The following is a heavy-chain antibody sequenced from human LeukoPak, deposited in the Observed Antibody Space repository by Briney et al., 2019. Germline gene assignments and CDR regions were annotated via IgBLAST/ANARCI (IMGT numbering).Heavy chain of an antibody. J-gene: IGHJ4*02. CDR3: AKGGWLDN. Sequence: GGSLRLSCAAPGFSFTSYAMSWVRQAPGKGLEWLSRISESDGTTHYADSVQGRFTISRDNSENTLFLQMISLRVDDTAVYYCAKGGWLDNWGQGTLVTVSS. D-gene: IGHD2-15*01. CDR2: ISESDGTT. CDR1: GFSFTSYA. V-gene: IGHV3-23*01.